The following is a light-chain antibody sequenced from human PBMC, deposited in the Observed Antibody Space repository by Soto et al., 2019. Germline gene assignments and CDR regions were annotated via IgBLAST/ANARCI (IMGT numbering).Light chain of an antibody. CDR1: QSVSTF. CDR2: DAS. CDR3: QQRSSWRVT. Sequence: EIVMTQSPATLSVSPGERATLSCRAGQSVSTFLAWYQQKPGQAPRLVVYDASKRATGIPARFSGGGSGTDFTLTISSLEPGDFAVYYCQQRSSWRVTFGGGTKVDIK. V-gene: IGKV3-11*01. J-gene: IGKJ4*01.